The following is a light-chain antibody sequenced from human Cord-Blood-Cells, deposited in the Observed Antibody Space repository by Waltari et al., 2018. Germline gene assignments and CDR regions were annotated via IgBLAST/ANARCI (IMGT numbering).Light chain of an antibody. CDR3: SSYTSSSTLV. V-gene: IGLV2-14*01. Sequence: QSALTQPASVSGSPGQSITISCTGTSSDVGGYNYVSWYQQHPGTAPKLMIYEVSNRPSGVCNRFSGSKSGNTASLTISGLQAEDEADYYCSSYTSSSTLVFGTGTKVTVL. J-gene: IGLJ1*01. CDR1: SSDVGGYNY. CDR2: EVS.